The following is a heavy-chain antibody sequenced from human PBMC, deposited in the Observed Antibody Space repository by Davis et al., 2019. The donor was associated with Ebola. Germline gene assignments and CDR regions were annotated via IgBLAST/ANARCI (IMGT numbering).Heavy chain of an antibody. D-gene: IGHD2-15*01. CDR3: ATGFGAVVSAIYTYFQS. V-gene: IGHV3-23*01. Sequence: GGSLRLSCAASGFTFSSFAMSWVRQAPGKGLEWVSTISASAASTYYADSVKGRFSISRDNSKNTVDLEMNSLRAEDTAIYYCATGFGAVVSAIYTYFQSWGQGTLVTVPS. CDR1: GFTFSSFA. J-gene: IGHJ1*01. CDR2: ISASAAST.